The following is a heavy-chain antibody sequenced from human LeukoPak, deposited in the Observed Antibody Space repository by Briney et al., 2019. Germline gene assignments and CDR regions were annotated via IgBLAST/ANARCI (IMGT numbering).Heavy chain of an antibody. CDR2: IYYSGST. V-gene: IGHV4-38-2*01. J-gene: IGHJ4*02. D-gene: IGHD4-11*01. CDR1: GYSITSGYY. Sequence: PSETLSLTCGVSGYSITSGYYWAWIRQPPGKGLEWIGNIYYSGSTYYNPSLKSRVTISVDTSKNQFSLKLSSVTAADTAVYYCARRHSNYFFDYWGQGTLVTVSS. CDR3: ARRHSNYFFDY.